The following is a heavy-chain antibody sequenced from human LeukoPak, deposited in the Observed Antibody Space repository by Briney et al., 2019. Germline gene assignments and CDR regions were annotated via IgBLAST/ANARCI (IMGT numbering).Heavy chain of an antibody. J-gene: IGHJ6*02. CDR1: GFTFSNYA. CDR2: ISDSGSST. D-gene: IGHD3-10*01. Sequence: GGSLRLSCAASGFTFSNYAMSWVRQAPGKGLEWVSTISDSGSSTYYADSVKGRFTIPRDNSKNTLYLQMNSLRVEDTAIHYCAKVPYSDYGSGRPPFMDVWGQGTTVAVSS. CDR3: AKVPYSDYGSGRPPFMDV. V-gene: IGHV3-23*01.